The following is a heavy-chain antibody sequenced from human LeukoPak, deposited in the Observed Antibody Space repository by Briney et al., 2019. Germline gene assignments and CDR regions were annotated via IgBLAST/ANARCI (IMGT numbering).Heavy chain of an antibody. D-gene: IGHD2-21*02. J-gene: IGHJ4*02. V-gene: IGHV3-21*01. Sequence: PGGSLRLSCAASGFTFSSYSMNWVRQAPGKGLEWVSSISSSSSYIYYADSVKGRFTISRDNAKNSLYLQMSSLGAEDTAIYYCSRDRGGGDIYFDYWGQGTLVTVSS. CDR1: GFTFSSYS. CDR3: SRDRGGGDIYFDY. CDR2: ISSSSSYI.